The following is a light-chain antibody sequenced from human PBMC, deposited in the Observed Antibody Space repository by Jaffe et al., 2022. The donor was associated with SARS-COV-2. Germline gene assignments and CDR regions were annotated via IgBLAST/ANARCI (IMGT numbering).Light chain of an antibody. J-gene: IGLJ2*01. V-gene: IGLV1-51*01. Sequence: QSVLTQPPSVSAAPGQKVTISCSGSSSNLGMNLLSWYQQLPGTAPKLLIYDNNKRPSGIPDRFSGSKSDTSGTLDITGLQTGDEADYYCGTWDSSLSAVVFGGGTKLTVL. CDR2: DNN. CDR3: GTWDSSLSAVV. CDR1: SSNLGMNL.